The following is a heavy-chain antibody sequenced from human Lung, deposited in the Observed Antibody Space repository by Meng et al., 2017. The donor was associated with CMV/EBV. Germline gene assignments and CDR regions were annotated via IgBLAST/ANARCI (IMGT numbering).Heavy chain of an antibody. V-gene: IGHV4-4*02. CDR3: LRRSGGSV. CDR2: IPHRGSS. Sequence: QVQLGEAGPKLVKPSETLSLACAVSGDSITNHNWWAWVRQPPGKGLEWIGEIPHRGSSAYNPSLKSRVSMSIDKSKNQFSLKLTSVTAADTAVYHCLRRSGGSVWGQGTLVTVSS. CDR1: GDSITNHNW. D-gene: IGHD3-10*01. J-gene: IGHJ1*01.